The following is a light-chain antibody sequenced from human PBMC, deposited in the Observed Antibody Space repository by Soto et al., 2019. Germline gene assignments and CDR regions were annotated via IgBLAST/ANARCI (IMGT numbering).Light chain of an antibody. CDR1: QSVLYISNNKDY. J-gene: IGKJ1*01. CDR2: WAS. V-gene: IGKV4-1*01. CDR3: QQYYSTPRT. Sequence: IVLTHSPASLSVSLGEGFTLNLKSSQSVLYISNNKDYLAWYQQKPGQPPKLLIYWASTRESGVPDRFSGSGSGTDFTLTISSLQAEDVAVYYCQQYYSTPRTFGQGTKVDIK.